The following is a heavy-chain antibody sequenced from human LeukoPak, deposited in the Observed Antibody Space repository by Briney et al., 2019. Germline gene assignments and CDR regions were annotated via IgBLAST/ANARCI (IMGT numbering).Heavy chain of an antibody. CDR2: ISAYNGNT. Sequence: ASVKVSCKASGYTFTSSGISWVRQAPGQGLEWMGWISAYNGNTNYAQKLQGRVTMTTDTSTSTAYMELRSLRSDDTAVYYCARAITYDFWSGYYTVREAYYYGMDVWGQGTTVTVSS. J-gene: IGHJ6*02. CDR3: ARAITYDFWSGYYTVREAYYYGMDV. CDR1: GYTFTSSG. V-gene: IGHV1-18*01. D-gene: IGHD3-3*01.